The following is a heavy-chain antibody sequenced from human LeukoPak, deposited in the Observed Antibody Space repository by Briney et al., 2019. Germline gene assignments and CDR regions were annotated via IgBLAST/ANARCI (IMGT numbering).Heavy chain of an antibody. V-gene: IGHV4-39*02. CDR3: AREYSSSSVEEFDY. CDR2: SDYSGSS. Sequence: PSETLSLTCTVSGASISPNNYFWGWIRQPPGKGLEWIGSSDYSGSSHDNPSLKSRVTISVDMSKNQFSLRLTSVTAADTAMYYCAREYSSSSVEEFDYWGQGTLVTVSS. CDR1: GASISPNNYF. D-gene: IGHD6-6*01. J-gene: IGHJ4*02.